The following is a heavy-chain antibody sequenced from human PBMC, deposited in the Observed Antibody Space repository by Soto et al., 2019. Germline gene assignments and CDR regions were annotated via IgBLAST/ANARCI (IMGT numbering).Heavy chain of an antibody. Sequence: QVQLVQSGAEVKKPGASVKVSCKASGYTFTSYGISWVRQAPGQGLEWMGWISAYNGNTNYAQKLQGRVTMTTDTSTSTACMELRSLRSDDTAVYYCARDRRGIAAAGYYYYYGMDVWGQGTTVTVA. J-gene: IGHJ6*02. V-gene: IGHV1-18*01. CDR1: GYTFTSYG. CDR3: ARDRRGIAAAGYYYYYGMDV. D-gene: IGHD6-13*01. CDR2: ISAYNGNT.